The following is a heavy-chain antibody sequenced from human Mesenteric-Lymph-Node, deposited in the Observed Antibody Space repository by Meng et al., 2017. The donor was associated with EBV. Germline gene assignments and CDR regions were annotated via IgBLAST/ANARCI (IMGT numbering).Heavy chain of an antibody. CDR3: ARVSEISGTWLDC. CDR1: GGSISGNNW. CDR2: VFHIGST. J-gene: IGHJ1*01. V-gene: IGHV4-4*01. Sequence: VQLQESGPGLVKPPGTLSLTCSCSGGSISGNNWWSWIRQPPGKGLEWIGEVFHIGSTNYNPSLKSRVTISLDKSKNQFSLKLTSVTAADTAVYFCARVSEISGTWLDCWGQGTLVTVSS. D-gene: IGHD1-7*01.